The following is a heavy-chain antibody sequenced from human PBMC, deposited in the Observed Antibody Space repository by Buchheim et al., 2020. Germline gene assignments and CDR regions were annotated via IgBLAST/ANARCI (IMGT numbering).Heavy chain of an antibody. CDR3: AGHADTAMATDFDY. CDR2: TYYSGST. CDR1: GGPISSSSYY. Sequence: QLQLQESGPGLVKPSETLSLTCTVSGGPISSSSYYWGWIRQPPGKGLEWIGSTYYSGSTHYNPSLKSRVTISVDTSKNKFPLKLGSVTAADTAVYYCAGHADTAMATDFDYWGQGTL. D-gene: IGHD5-18*01. V-gene: IGHV4-39*01. J-gene: IGHJ4*02.